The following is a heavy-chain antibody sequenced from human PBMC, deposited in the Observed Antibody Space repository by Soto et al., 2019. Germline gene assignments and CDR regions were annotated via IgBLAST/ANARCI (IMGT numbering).Heavy chain of an antibody. CDR3: ARCNFDTLTGYYAFDI. D-gene: IGHD3-9*01. J-gene: IGHJ3*02. CDR1: GASISSSY. V-gene: IGHV4-59*07. CDR2: IYHSGSI. Sequence: PSDTLSLTCAVSGASISSSYWSWILQLPGKGLEYIGYIYHSGSINYKPSLKSRVTISLDTSKNHFSLKLSSVIAADTAVYYCARCNFDTLTGYYAFDIWGQGTMVT.